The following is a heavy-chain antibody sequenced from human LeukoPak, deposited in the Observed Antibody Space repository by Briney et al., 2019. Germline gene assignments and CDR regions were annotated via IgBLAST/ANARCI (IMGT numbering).Heavy chain of an antibody. CDR3: ATLYCSGGSCYRGVDY. CDR1: GGSFSGYY. Sequence: SETLSLTCAVYGGSFSGYYWSWIRQPPWKGLEWIGYIYYSGSTNYNPSLKSRVTISVDTSENQFSLKLSSVTAADTAVYYCATLYCSGGSCYRGVDYWGQGTLVTVSS. CDR2: IYYSGST. D-gene: IGHD2-15*01. V-gene: IGHV4-59*12. J-gene: IGHJ4*02.